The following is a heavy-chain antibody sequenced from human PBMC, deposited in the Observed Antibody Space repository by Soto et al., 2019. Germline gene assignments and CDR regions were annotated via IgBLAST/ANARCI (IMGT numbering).Heavy chain of an antibody. CDR3: AINIAEAGNDAFDI. CDR2: INAGNGNT. CDR1: GYTFTSYA. D-gene: IGHD6-13*01. V-gene: IGHV1-3*01. J-gene: IGHJ3*02. Sequence: ASVKVSCKASGYTFTSYAMYWVRQAPGQRLEWMGWINAGNGNTKYSQKFQGRVTITRDTSATTAYMELSRLRSDDTAVYYCAINIAEAGNDAFDICGQGTMVTVS.